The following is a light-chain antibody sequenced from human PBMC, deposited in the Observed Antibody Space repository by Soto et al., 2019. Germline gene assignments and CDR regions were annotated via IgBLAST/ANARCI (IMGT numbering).Light chain of an antibody. CDR1: QSITTY. J-gene: IGKJ2*01. Sequence: DIQMTQSPSSLSASVGDRVTITCRASQSITTYLNWYQQKPGTAPKLLIYAASNLQRGVPSRFSGSGSGIDFILTISSLQPEDFATYYCQQSYITPPYTFGQGTKLEIK. CDR3: QQSYITPPYT. V-gene: IGKV1-39*01. CDR2: AAS.